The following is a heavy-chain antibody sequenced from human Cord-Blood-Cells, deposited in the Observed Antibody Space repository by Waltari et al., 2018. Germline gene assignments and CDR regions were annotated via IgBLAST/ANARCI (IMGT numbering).Heavy chain of an antibody. J-gene: IGHJ4*02. CDR3: ARDLSN. V-gene: IGHV3-53*01. CDR2: IYSGGST. Sequence: EVQRVESGGGLIQPVVSLRLSCAASVFTVTRNYMSWVRQAQGKGLEWVSVIYSGGSTYYADSVKGRFTISRDNSKNTLYLQMNSLRAEDTAVYYCARDLSNWGQGTLVTVSS. CDR1: VFTVTRNY.